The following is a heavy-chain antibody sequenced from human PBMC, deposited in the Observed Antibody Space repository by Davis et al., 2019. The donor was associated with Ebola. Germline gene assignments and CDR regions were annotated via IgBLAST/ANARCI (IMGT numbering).Heavy chain of an antibody. D-gene: IGHD6-6*01. V-gene: IGHV1-69*13. CDR3: SSSSSLSGMYNWFDP. CDR1: GGTFSSYA. CDR2: IIPIFGTA. Sequence: AASVKVSCRASGGTFSSYAISWVRQAPGQGLEWMGGIIPIFGTANYAQKFQGRVTITADESTSTAYMELSSLRSEETAVYYCSSSSSLSGMYNWFDPWGQGTLVTVSS. J-gene: IGHJ5*02.